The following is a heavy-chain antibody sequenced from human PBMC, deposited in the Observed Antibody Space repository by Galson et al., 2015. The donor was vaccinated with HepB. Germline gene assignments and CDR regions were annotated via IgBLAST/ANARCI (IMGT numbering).Heavy chain of an antibody. D-gene: IGHD3-16*01. J-gene: IGHJ5*02. Sequence: SLRLSCAGSGFIFRHHAMAWIRQAPGKGLEWVSGINGRGSTTYYLDAVKGRFSISRDNSKNTVFLQMDNLKVDDTATYYCVKEGAWFGGDWFDPWGQGTLVTV. CDR2: INGRGSTT. CDR3: VKEGAWFGGDWFDP. V-gene: IGHV3-23*01. CDR1: GFIFRHHA.